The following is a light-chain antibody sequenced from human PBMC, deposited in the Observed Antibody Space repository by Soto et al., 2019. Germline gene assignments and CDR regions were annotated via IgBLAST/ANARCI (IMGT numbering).Light chain of an antibody. CDR1: QSVSSY. V-gene: IGKV3-11*01. CDR2: DAS. CDR3: QQRSNWPT. Sequence: TLSVSPGERATLSFSASQSVSSYLAWYQQKPGQAPRLLIYDASNRATGIPARFSGSGSGTDFTLTIISLEPEDFAVYYCQQRSNWPTFGPVTIVDIK. J-gene: IGKJ3*01.